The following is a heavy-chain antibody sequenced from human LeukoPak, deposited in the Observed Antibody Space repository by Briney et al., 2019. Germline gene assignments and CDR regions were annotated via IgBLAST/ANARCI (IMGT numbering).Heavy chain of an antibody. CDR3: VQTGDRPSTFDY. J-gene: IGHJ4*02. Sequence: GGSLKLSCAASGFTFSASAIHWVRQTSGKGLEWVGRVRSKVNNYATIYVESVKGRFTFSRDDSQNTAYLQMNSLKTDDTAVYYCVQTGDRPSTFDYWGRGTLVTVSS. CDR1: GFTFSASA. V-gene: IGHV3-73*01. CDR2: VRSKVNNYAT. D-gene: IGHD7-27*01.